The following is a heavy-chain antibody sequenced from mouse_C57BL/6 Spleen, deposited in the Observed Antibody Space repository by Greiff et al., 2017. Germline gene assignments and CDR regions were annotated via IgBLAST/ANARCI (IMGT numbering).Heavy chain of an antibody. CDR2: IDPNSGGT. D-gene: IGHD1-1*01. J-gene: IGHJ4*01. CDR3: AADYASYCAMDY. V-gene: IGHV1-72*01. CDR1: GYTFTSYW. Sequence: QVQLQQPGAELVKPGASVKLSCKASGYTFTSYWMHWVKQRPGRGLEWIGRIDPNSGGTTYNEKFKSKDTLTVDKPSSTAYMQLSSLTCEDAAVYYCAADYASYCAMDYWGQGTSVTVSS.